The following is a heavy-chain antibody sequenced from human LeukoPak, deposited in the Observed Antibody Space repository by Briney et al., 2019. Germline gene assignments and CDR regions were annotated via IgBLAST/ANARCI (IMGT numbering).Heavy chain of an antibody. Sequence: PGGSLRLSCAASGFTFSSYGMHWVRQAPGKGLEWVAFIRYDGSNKYYADSVKGRFTISRDNSKNTLYLQMNSLRAEDTAVYYCAKDRQLFAVGATHFDYWGQGTLVTVSS. CDR2: IRYDGSNK. V-gene: IGHV3-30*02. CDR1: GFTFSSYG. D-gene: IGHD1-26*01. CDR3: AKDRQLFAVGATHFDY. J-gene: IGHJ4*02.